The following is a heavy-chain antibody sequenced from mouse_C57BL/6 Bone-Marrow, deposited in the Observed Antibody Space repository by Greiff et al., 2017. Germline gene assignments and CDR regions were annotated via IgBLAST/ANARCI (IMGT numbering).Heavy chain of an antibody. V-gene: IGHV1-4*01. Sequence: QVQLQQSGAELARPGASVKMSCKASGYTFTSYTMHWVKQRPGRGLEWIGYINPSSGYTKYNQKFKDKATLTADKSSSTAYMQLSSLTSVDSACYYCARCGLYFDYWGQGTTLTVSS. J-gene: IGHJ2*01. CDR2: INPSSGYT. CDR3: ARCGLYFDY. D-gene: IGHD3-1*01. CDR1: GYTFTSYT.